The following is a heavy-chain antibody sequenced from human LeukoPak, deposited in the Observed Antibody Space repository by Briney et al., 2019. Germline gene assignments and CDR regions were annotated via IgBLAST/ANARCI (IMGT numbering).Heavy chain of an antibody. Sequence: GGSLRLSCAASGFTFSNYGLHWGRQAPGKGLEWLAVMWFDGSHKYYADSVKGRFAISRDNSKSMLYLQMNSLRAEDTAVYYCARDITGDPPPYYFDYWGQGSLVTVSS. J-gene: IGHJ4*02. V-gene: IGHV3-33*01. CDR3: ARDITGDPPPYYFDY. CDR1: GFTFSNYG. CDR2: MWFDGSHK. D-gene: IGHD1-14*01.